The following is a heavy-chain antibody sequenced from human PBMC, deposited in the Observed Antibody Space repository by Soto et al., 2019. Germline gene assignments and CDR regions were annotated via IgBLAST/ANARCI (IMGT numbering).Heavy chain of an antibody. CDR2: IYYSGST. CDR3: ARVAHYYYYGMDV. J-gene: IGHJ6*02. D-gene: IGHD5-12*01. CDR1: GGSISSYY. V-gene: IGHV4-59*01. Sequence: PSETLSLTCTVSGGSISSYYWSWIRQPPGKGLEWIGYIYYSGSTNYNPSLKSRVTISVDTSKNQFSLKLSSVTAADTAVYYCARVAHYYYYGMDVWGQGTTVTVSS.